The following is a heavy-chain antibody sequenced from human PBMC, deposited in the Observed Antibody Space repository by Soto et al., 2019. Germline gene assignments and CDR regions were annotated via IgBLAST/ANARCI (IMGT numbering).Heavy chain of an antibody. CDR1: GLIFSNYK. V-gene: IGHV3-74*01. J-gene: IGHJ4*02. CDR2: IITDGSII. Sequence: QLGGPLRLSCAASGLIFSNYKMHWVRQAPGKGLVWVSRIITDGSIIDYADSVKGRFTVSRDNAKNTLYLQMNSLRADDTAVYYCARDTDGLHYWGQGTLVTVSS. CDR3: ARDTDGLHY.